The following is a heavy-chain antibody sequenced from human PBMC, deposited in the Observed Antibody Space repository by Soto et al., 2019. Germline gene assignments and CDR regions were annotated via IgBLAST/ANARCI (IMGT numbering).Heavy chain of an antibody. V-gene: IGHV1-18*01. J-gene: IGHJ4*02. D-gene: IGHD1-1*01. Sequence: QVHLVQSGAEVKKPGASVKVSCKGSGYTFTSYGITWVRQAPGQGLEWMGWISAHNGTTDYEQKLQGRVTVTRDTSTSTAYMELRSLRSDDTAVYYCARGRYGDYWGQGALVTVSS. CDR3: ARGRYGDY. CDR2: ISAHNGTT. CDR1: GYTFTSYG.